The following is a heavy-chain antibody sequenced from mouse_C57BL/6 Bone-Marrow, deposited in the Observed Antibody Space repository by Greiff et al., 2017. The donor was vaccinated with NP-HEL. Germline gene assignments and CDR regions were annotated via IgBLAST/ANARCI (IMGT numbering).Heavy chain of an antibody. CDR3: ARSLYYYGSRSYFDY. D-gene: IGHD1-1*01. CDR2: IYPRSGNT. J-gene: IGHJ2*01. CDR1: GYTFTSYG. Sequence: QVQLQQSGAELARPGASVKLSCKASGYTFTSYGISWVKQRTGQGLEWIGEIYPRSGNTYYNEKFKGKATLTADKSSSTAYMELRSLTSEDSAVYFCARSLYYYGSRSYFDYWGQGTTLTVSS. V-gene: IGHV1-81*01.